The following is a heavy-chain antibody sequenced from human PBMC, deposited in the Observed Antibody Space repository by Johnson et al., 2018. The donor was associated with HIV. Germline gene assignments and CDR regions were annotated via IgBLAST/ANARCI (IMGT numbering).Heavy chain of an antibody. CDR2: ISGGSAGT. D-gene: IGHD1-26*01. V-gene: IGHV3-11*05. CDR1: GFTFSDYY. Sequence: QVQLVESGGCLVKPGGSLRLSCVGSGFTFSDYYMSWVRQAPGKGLEWIAYISGGSAGTFYADSMKGRFTISRDNSKNTLYLQMNSLRAEDTAVYYCARAGARAFDFWGQGTLVTVSS. J-gene: IGHJ3*01. CDR3: ARAGARAFDF.